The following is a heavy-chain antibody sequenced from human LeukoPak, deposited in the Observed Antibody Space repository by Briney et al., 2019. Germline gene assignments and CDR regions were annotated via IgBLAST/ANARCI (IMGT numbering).Heavy chain of an antibody. Sequence: GESLRLSCAASGFTFSDSWMSWVRQAPGKGLEWVANVNQDGSEKDYVDSVKGRFTISRDNARNSLYLQMSSLRAEDTAVYYCATYTHWVAGDVWGQGTTVTVSS. CDR3: ATYTHWVAGDV. CDR2: VNQDGSEK. D-gene: IGHD3-16*01. CDR1: GFTFSDSW. J-gene: IGHJ6*02. V-gene: IGHV3-7*01.